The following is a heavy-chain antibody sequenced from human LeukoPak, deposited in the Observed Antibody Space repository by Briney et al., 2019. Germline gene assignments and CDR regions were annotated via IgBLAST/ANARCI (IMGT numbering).Heavy chain of an antibody. CDR1: GFTFSSYG. J-gene: IGHJ6*04. V-gene: IGHV3-30*03. Sequence: PGGSLRLSCAASGFTFSSYGMHWVRQAPGKGLEWVAVISYDGSNKYYADSVKGRFTISRDNSKNTLYLQMNSLRAEDAAVYYCARVMVTGSSPWAGMDVWGKGTTVTVSS. CDR2: ISYDGSNK. CDR3: ARVMVTGSSPWAGMDV. D-gene: IGHD1-20*01.